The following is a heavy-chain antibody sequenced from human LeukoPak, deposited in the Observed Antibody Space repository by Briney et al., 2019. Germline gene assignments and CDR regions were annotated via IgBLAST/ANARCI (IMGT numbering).Heavy chain of an antibody. D-gene: IGHD1-14*01. CDR1: GGSISSGNYY. CDR2: IHYSGST. J-gene: IGHJ4*02. V-gene: IGHV4-61*01. Sequence: SETLSLTCTVSGGSISSGNYYWSWIRQPPGKGLEWIGYIHYSGSTNYNPSLKSRVTISVDTSKNQFSLRLTSVTAADTAVYYCARVRDFRIDYWGQGTLVTVSS. CDR3: ARVRDFRIDY.